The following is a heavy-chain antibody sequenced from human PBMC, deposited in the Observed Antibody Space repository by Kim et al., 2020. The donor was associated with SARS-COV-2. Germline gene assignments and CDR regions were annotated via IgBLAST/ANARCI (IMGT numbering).Heavy chain of an antibody. J-gene: IGHJ6*02. D-gene: IGHD3-10*01. CDR1: GFTFSSYA. V-gene: IGHV3-33*01. CDR3: ARNPPYYSTPLYYYYGMDV. CDR2: IWYDGGNK. Sequence: GGSLRLSCAASGFTFSSYAMHWVRQAPGKGLEWVAVIWYDGGNKYYADSVKGRFTIARDNSKSTLYLQMNSLRAEDTAVYYCARNPPYYSTPLYYYYGMDVWGQGTTVTVSS.